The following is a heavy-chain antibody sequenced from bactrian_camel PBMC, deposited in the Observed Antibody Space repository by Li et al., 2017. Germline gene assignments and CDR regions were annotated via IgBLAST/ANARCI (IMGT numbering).Heavy chain of an antibody. J-gene: IGHJ4*01. CDR3: AAAPYSGGYLYSDYYTY. V-gene: IGHV3S44*01. D-gene: IGHD2*01. CDR2: YDRDGSP. Sequence: DVQLVESGGGSVETGGSLRLSCASSGLPYSSYCGGWYRQPPGKERELVSKYDRDGSPTYVDSVKGRFTISRDNAKNTLYRQMNILKPDDTAMYYCAAAPYSGGYLYSDYYTYWGQGTQVTVS. CDR1: GLPYSSYC.